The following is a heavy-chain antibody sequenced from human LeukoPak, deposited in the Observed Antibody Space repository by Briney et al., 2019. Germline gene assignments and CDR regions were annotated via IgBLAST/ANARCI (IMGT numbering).Heavy chain of an antibody. CDR1: GFTFSSNY. Sequence: GGSLRLSCAASGFTFSSNYMSWVRQAPGKGLEWVGRIKSKTDGGTTDYAAPVKGRFTISRDDSKNTLYLQMNSLKTEDTAVYYCTTDPSITIFGVVANFDYWGQGTLVTVSS. D-gene: IGHD3-3*01. CDR2: IKSKTDGGTT. V-gene: IGHV3-15*01. CDR3: TTDPSITIFGVVANFDY. J-gene: IGHJ4*02.